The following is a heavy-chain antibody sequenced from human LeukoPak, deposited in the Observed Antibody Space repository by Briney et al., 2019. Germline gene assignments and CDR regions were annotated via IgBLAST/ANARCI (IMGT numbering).Heavy chain of an antibody. CDR2: ISYDGSNK. CDR3: ARETYCSSTSCPRGFDP. CDR1: GFTFSSYA. D-gene: IGHD2-2*01. Sequence: GGSLRLSCAASGFTFSSYAMHWVRQALGKGLEWVAVISYDGSNKYYADSVKGRFTISRDNSKNTLYLQMNSLRAEDTAVYYCARETYCSSTSCPRGFDPWGQGTLVTVSS. J-gene: IGHJ5*02. V-gene: IGHV3-30-3*01.